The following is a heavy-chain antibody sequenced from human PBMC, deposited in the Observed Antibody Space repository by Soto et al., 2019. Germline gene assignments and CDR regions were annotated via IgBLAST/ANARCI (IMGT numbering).Heavy chain of an antibody. J-gene: IGHJ4*02. CDR2: IYYSGST. CDR1: GCSIGSYY. Sequence: SETRYLTCPVAGCSIGSYYLSWLRQTPGKGLEWIGYIYYSGSTNYNPSLKSRVTISVDTSKNQFSLKLSSVTAADTAVYYCAKVRSTTIFDVVSLFDYWGQGTLVTVSS. V-gene: IGHV4-59*01. CDR3: AKVRSTTIFDVVSLFDY. D-gene: IGHD3-3*01.